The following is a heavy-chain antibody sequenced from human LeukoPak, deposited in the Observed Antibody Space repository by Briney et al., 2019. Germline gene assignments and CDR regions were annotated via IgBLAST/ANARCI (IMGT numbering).Heavy chain of an antibody. Sequence: GGSLRLSCAASGFTFDDYAMHWVRQAPGKGLEWVSGISWNSGSIGYADSVKGRFTISRDNAKNSLHLQMNSLRAEDTALYYCAKGKYDILTGHIDYWGQGTLVTVSS. V-gene: IGHV3-9*01. J-gene: IGHJ4*02. CDR1: GFTFDDYA. CDR3: AKGKYDILTGHIDY. CDR2: ISWNSGSI. D-gene: IGHD3-9*01.